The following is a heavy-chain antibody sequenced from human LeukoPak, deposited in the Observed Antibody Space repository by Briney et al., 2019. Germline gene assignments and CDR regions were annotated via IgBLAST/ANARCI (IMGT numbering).Heavy chain of an antibody. Sequence: GGSLRLSCAASGFTFSSYAMSWVRQAPGKGLEWVSTVSDSGTRTYYADAVKGRFTISRDNSENTLHLQMNSLRAEDTAVYYCAKDHGFLSSGWNPLFDYWGQGTLVTASS. CDR1: GFTFSSYA. CDR3: AKDHGFLSSGWNPLFDY. J-gene: IGHJ4*02. D-gene: IGHD6-19*01. CDR2: VSDSGTRT. V-gene: IGHV3-23*01.